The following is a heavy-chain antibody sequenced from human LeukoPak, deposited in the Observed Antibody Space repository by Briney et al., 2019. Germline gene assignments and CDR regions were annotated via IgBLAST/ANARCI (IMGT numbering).Heavy chain of an antibody. CDR3: ARGHNIVVVVAATRRLRSDIDY. Sequence: ASVKVSCKASGYTFTSYYMHWVRQAPGQGLEWMGIINPSGGSTSYAQKFQGRVTMTRDMSTSTVYMELSSLRSEDTAVYYCARGHNIVVVVAATRRLRSDIDYWGQGTLVTVSS. V-gene: IGHV1-46*01. CDR1: GYTFTSYY. J-gene: IGHJ4*02. D-gene: IGHD2-15*01. CDR2: INPSGGST.